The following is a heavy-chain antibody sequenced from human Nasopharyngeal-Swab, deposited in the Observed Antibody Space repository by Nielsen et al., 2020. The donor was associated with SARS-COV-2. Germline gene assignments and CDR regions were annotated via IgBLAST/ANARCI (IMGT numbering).Heavy chain of an antibody. CDR3: ASKGGGDYYDSRRYYNYVMDV. Sequence: SVKVSCKASGGTFSSYAISWVRQAPGQGLEWMGRIIPIFGIANDAQKLQGRVTITADKSTSTAYMELSSLRSEDTAVYYCASKGGGDYYDSRRYYNYVMDVWGQGATVTVSS. D-gene: IGHD3-22*01. V-gene: IGHV1-69*04. CDR2: IIPIFGIA. CDR1: GGTFSSYA. J-gene: IGHJ6*02.